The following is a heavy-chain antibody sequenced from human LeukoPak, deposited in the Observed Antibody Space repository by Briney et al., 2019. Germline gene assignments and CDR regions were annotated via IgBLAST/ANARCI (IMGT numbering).Heavy chain of an antibody. CDR3: ASVLGGSFDY. J-gene: IGHJ4*02. V-gene: IGHV4-59*01. Sequence: SETLSLTRTVSGGSISSYYWSWLRQPPGKGLEWIGYIYYSGSTNYNPSLKSRVTISVDTSKNQCSLKLSSVTAADTAVYYCASVLGGSFDYWGQGSLVTVSS. D-gene: IGHD3-10*01. CDR1: GGSISSYY. CDR2: IYYSGST.